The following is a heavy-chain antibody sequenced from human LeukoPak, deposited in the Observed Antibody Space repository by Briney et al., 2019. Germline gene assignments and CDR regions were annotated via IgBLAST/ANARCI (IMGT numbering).Heavy chain of an antibody. J-gene: IGHJ6*03. D-gene: IGHD7-27*01. CDR1: GGSFSGYY. CDR3: ARWGRGAGLRDYYYFYMDV. Sequence: SETLSLTCAVYGGSFSGYYWSWIRQPPGKGLEWIGEINHSGSTNYNPSLKSRVTISVDTSKNQFSLKLSSVSAADSAVYYCARWGRGAGLRDYYYFYMDVWGEGTTVTISS. V-gene: IGHV4-34*01. CDR2: INHSGST.